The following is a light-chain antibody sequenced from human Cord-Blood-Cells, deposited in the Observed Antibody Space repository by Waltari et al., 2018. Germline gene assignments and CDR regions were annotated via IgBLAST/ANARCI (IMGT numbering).Light chain of an antibody. CDR2: EVS. CDR3: CSYAGSSTFRV. J-gene: IGLJ1*01. V-gene: IGLV2-23*02. Sequence: QSALTQPAPVSGSPGQSITISCPGTSSDVGSYNLVSRYQQHPGKAPKLMIYEVSKRPSGVSNRFSGSKSGNTASLTISGLQAEDEADYYCCSYAGSSTFRVFGTGTKVTVL. CDR1: SSDVGSYNL.